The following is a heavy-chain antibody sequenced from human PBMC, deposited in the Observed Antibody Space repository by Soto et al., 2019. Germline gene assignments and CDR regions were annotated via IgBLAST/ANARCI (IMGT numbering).Heavy chain of an antibody. CDR2: ISGSGDNT. J-gene: IGHJ6*03. Sequence: EVQLLESGGGLVQPGGSLRLSCAASGFTFSSYALNWVRQAPGKGLEWVSVISGSGDNTYYADSVKGQFTISRDNPKNTLYLQMNSLRAEDTAVYYCAKDLGTDDFWSAYYTYYYMDVWGKGTTVTVSS. D-gene: IGHD3-3*01. CDR1: GFTFSSYA. CDR3: AKDLGTDDFWSAYYTYYYMDV. V-gene: IGHV3-23*01.